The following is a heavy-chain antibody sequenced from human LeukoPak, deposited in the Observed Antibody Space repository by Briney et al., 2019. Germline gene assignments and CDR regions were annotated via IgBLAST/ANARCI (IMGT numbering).Heavy chain of an antibody. CDR1: GFTFSSYG. Sequence: GRSLRLSCAASGFTFSSYGMHWVRQAPGKGLEWVAVISYDGSNKYYADSVKGRFTISRDNSKNTLYLQVNSLRAEDTAVYYCAKGYSSSWVFDYWGQGTLVTVSS. CDR3: AKGYSSSWVFDY. CDR2: ISYDGSNK. V-gene: IGHV3-30*18. D-gene: IGHD6-13*01. J-gene: IGHJ4*02.